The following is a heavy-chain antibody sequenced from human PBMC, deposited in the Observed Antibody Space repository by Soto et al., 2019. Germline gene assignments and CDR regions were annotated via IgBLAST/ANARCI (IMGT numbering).Heavy chain of an antibody. J-gene: IGHJ5*02. CDR1: GYIFTSYY. Sequence: ASVKVSCKASGYIFTSYYLHWVRQAPGQGLEWLGWINPKNGIASYAQKFQGRVSMTSDTSSSTAYVELSRLRSDDTAVYYCARVVPGAEAWFGPWGQGTLVTVSS. CDR2: INPKNGIA. V-gene: IGHV1-2*02. D-gene: IGHD2-2*01. CDR3: ARVVPGAEAWFGP.